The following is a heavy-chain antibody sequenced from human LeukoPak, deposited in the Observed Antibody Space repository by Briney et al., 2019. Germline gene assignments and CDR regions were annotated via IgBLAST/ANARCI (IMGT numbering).Heavy chain of an antibody. V-gene: IGHV3-30*18. CDR1: GFTFSSYG. CDR2: ISYDGSNK. J-gene: IGHJ4*02. D-gene: IGHD3-22*01. CDR3: AKDLYYYDSSGYLADY. Sequence: GGSLRLSCAASGFTFSSYGMHWVRQAPGKGLEWVAVISYDGSNKYYADSVKGRFTISRDNSKNTLYLQMNSLRAEDTAVYYCAKDLYYYDSSGYLADYWGQGTLVTVSS.